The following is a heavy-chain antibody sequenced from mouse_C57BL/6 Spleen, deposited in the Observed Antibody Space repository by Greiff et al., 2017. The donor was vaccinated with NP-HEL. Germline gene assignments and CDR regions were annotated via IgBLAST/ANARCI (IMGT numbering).Heavy chain of an antibody. J-gene: IGHJ4*01. CDR2: IYPRSGNT. Sequence: QVHVKQSGAELARPGASVKLSCKASGYTFTSYGISWVKQRTGQGLEWIGEIYPRSGNTYYNEKFKGKATLTADKSSSTAYMELRSLTSEDSAVYFCARSRTGYAMDYWGQGTSVTVSS. CDR3: ARSRTGYAMDY. V-gene: IGHV1-81*01. D-gene: IGHD3-1*01. CDR1: GYTFTSYG.